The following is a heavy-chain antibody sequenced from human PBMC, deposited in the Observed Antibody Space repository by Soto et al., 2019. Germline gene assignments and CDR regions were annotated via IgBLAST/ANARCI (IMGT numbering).Heavy chain of an antibody. CDR2: ISAYNGNT. CDR3: ARSGGCITMIVVGSYYYYGMDV. D-gene: IGHD3-22*01. V-gene: IGHV1-18*01. J-gene: IGHJ6*02. CDR1: GYTFTSYG. Sequence: QVQLVQSGAEVKKPGASVKVSCKASGYTFTSYGISWVRQAPGQGLEWMGWISAYNGNTNYAQKLQGRVTMTTNTSTSTAYMELRSLRSDDTAVYYCARSGGCITMIVVGSYYYYGMDVWGQGTTVTVSS.